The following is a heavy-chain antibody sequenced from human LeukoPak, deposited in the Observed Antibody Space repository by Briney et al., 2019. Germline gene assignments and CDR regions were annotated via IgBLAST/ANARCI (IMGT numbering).Heavy chain of an antibody. D-gene: IGHD2-2*02. CDR3: ARALVLYFDY. CDR1: GGSISSYY. V-gene: IGHV4-59*01. Sequence: SETLSLTCTVSGGSISSYYWSWIRQPPGKGLEWIGYIYYSGSTNYNPSLKSRVTISVDTSKLQFSLKLNSVTAADTAVYYCARALVLYFDYWGQGTLVTVSS. J-gene: IGHJ4*02. CDR2: IYYSGST.